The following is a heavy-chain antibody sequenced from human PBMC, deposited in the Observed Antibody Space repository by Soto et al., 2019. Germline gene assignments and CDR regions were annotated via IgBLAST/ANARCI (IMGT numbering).Heavy chain of an antibody. V-gene: IGHV1-8*01. CDR1: GYTFTSYD. D-gene: IGHD2-2*01. CDR2: MNPNSGNT. J-gene: IGHJ4*02. Sequence: GASVKVSCKASGYTFTSYDINWVRQATGQGLGWMGWMNPNSGNTGYAQKFQGRVTMTRNTSISTAYMELSSLRSEDTAVYYCARVGLYCSSTSCYFPSEILPPQWGQGTLVTVSS. CDR3: ARVGLYCSSTSCYFPSEILPPQ.